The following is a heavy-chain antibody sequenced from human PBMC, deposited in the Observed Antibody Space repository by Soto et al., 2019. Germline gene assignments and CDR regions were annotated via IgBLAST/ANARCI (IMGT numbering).Heavy chain of an antibody. Sequence: SETLSLTCTVSGGSISSGSYYWGWIRQPPGKGLEWIGSFFYSGSTYYNLSLKIRVTISVDTSNNQFSLKLSSVTAADTAVYYCARHHYYYGSGSYSWVYYYYGMDVWGQGTTVTVSS. CDR3: ARHHYYYGSGSYSWVYYYYGMDV. CDR2: FFYSGST. V-gene: IGHV4-39*01. J-gene: IGHJ6*02. CDR1: GGSISSGSYY. D-gene: IGHD3-10*01.